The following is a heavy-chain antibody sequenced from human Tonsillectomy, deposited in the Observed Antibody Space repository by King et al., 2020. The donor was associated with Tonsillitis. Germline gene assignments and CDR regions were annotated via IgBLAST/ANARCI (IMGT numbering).Heavy chain of an antibody. D-gene: IGHD2-2*01. CDR1: GFTVSNNY. J-gene: IGHJ4*02. CDR3: ARVVPAANFDF. Sequence: VQLVESGGGLIQPGRSLRLSCAASGFTVSNNYMSWVRKAPGKGLEWVSLIYSGGSTNYADSVKGRFTISRDNSKNALYLQMNFLRADDTAVYYCARVVPAANFDFWGQGTLVTVSS. CDR2: IYSGGST. V-gene: IGHV3-53*01.